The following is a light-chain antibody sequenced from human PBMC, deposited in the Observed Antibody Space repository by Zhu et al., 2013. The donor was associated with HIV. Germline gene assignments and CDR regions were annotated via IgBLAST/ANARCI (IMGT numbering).Light chain of an antibody. Sequence: DIQLTQSPSFLSASVGDRVSISCRASQGIYSYLAWYQQKPGKAPNLLIHTASTLQSGVPSRFSGSGSGAEFTLTITSLQPEDFATYYCQQRSGYPITFGQGTRLEIK. CDR1: QGIYSY. CDR2: TAS. J-gene: IGKJ5*01. CDR3: QQRSGYPIT. V-gene: IGKV1-9*01.